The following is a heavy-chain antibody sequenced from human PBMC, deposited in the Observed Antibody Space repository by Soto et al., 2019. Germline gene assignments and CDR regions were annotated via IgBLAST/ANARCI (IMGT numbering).Heavy chain of an antibody. J-gene: IGHJ6*02. CDR3: ARVSGIYYYGMDV. Sequence: SETLSLTCTVSGGSISSDGYYWSWIRQPPGKGLEWIGEINHSGSTNYNPSLKSRVTISVDTSKNQFSLKLSSVTAADTAVYYCARVSGIYYYGMDVWGQGTTVTVSS. V-gene: IGHV4-34*01. CDR1: GGSISSDGYY. CDR2: INHSGST. D-gene: IGHD3-10*01.